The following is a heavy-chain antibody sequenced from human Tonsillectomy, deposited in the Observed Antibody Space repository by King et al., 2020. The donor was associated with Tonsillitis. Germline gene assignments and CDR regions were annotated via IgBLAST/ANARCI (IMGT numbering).Heavy chain of an antibody. J-gene: IGHJ3*02. D-gene: IGHD3-22*01. Sequence: VQLQESGPGLVKPSETLSLTCTVSGGSVSSGSYYWSWIRQPPGKGLEWIGYIYYSGSTNYNPSLKSRVTISVDTSKNQFSLKLSSVTAADTAVYCCARDKSPMYYDEDAFDIWGQGTMVTVSS. CDR2: IYYSGST. CDR3: ARDKSPMYYDEDAFDI. CDR1: GGSVSSGSYY. V-gene: IGHV4-61*01.